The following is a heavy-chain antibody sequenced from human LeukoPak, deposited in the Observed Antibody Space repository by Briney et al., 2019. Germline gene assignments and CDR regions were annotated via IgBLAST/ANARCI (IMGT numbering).Heavy chain of an antibody. J-gene: IGHJ4*02. Sequence: GGSLRRSCAASGFTFISYAMSWVRQAPGKGLEWVSGISGSGGSTYFADSVKGRFIISRDNSKNTLDLQMNSLRAEDTAVYYCAKLTAATGIDYWGQGTLVTVSS. CDR1: GFTFISYA. CDR3: AKLTAATGIDY. D-gene: IGHD6-13*01. CDR2: ISGSGGST. V-gene: IGHV3-23*01.